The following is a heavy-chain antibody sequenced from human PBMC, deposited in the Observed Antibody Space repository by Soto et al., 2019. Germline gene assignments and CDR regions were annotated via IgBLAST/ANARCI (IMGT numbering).Heavy chain of an antibody. V-gene: IGHV1-8*01. Sequence: QVQLVQSGAEVKKPGASVKVSCKASGYTFTSYDINWVRQATGQGLEWMGWMNPNSGNTGYAQKFQCRVTMTRNTSISTAYMELSSLRSEDTAVYYCARGLYDFWSGYPCGMDVWGQGTTVTVSS. D-gene: IGHD3-3*01. CDR1: GYTFTSYD. J-gene: IGHJ6*02. CDR2: MNPNSGNT. CDR3: ARGLYDFWSGYPCGMDV.